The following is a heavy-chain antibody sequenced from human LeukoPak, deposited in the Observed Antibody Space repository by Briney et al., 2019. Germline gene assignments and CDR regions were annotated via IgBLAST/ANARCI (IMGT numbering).Heavy chain of an antibody. J-gene: IGHJ4*02. V-gene: IGHV1-3*01. Sequence: ASVKVSCKASGYTFTTYSIHWVRQAPGQRLEWMGWINAGNGNTKYSQNFQGRVTITADESTSTAYMELSSLRSEDTAVYYCARADTGFDYWGQGTLVTVSS. CDR1: GYTFTTYS. D-gene: IGHD5-18*01. CDR3: ARADTGFDY. CDR2: INAGNGNT.